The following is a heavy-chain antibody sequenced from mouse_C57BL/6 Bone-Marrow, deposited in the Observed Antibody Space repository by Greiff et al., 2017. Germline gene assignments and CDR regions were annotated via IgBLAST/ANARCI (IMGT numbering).Heavy chain of an antibody. CDR1: GFTFSSYG. V-gene: IGHV5-6*02. J-gene: IGHJ4*01. CDR3: ARHRVYYGTILYAMDY. Sequence: EVMLVESGGDLVKPGGSLKLSCAASGFTFSSYGMSWVRQTPDKRLEWVAPISSGGSYTYYPDSVKGRFTISRDNAKNTLYLQMSSLKSEDTAMYYCARHRVYYGTILYAMDYWGQGTSVTVSS. CDR2: ISSGGSYT. D-gene: IGHD2-1*01.